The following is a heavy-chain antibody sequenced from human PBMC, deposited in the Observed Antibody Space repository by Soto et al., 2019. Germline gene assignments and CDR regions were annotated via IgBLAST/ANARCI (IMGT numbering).Heavy chain of an antibody. CDR3: ARGHGGITVFGAPGHFDY. CDR1: GGSISSSDYY. V-gene: IGHV4-39*01. CDR2: FHHSGST. Sequence: QLQLQESGPGLVKPSETLSLTCSVSGGSISSSDYYWGWIRQPPGKGLEWIGSFHHSGSTYYNPSLKSRATISVDTSKNQCSLNLSSVSAADAAVFYCARGHGGITVFGAPGHFDYWGQGTLVTVSS. J-gene: IGHJ4*02. D-gene: IGHD3-3*01.